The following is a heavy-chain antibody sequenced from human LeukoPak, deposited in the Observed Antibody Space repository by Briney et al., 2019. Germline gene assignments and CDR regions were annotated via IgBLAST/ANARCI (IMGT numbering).Heavy chain of an antibody. CDR2: ITTSSDDT. CDR3: VRDMTARSWHAFDS. CDR1: GFTFSSHD. Sequence: GGSLRLSCAASGFTFSSHDMDWVRQAPGKGLGWISHITTSSDDTHYADSMKGRFIISRDNVKDSLYLQMNSLRAEDTAVYYCVRDMTARSWHAFDSWGRGTLVTVSS. D-gene: IGHD6-13*01. V-gene: IGHV3-48*03. J-gene: IGHJ4*02.